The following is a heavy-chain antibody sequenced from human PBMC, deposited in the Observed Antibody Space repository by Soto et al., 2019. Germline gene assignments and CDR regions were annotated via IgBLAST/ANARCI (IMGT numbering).Heavy chain of an antibody. Sequence: PSETLSLTCAVYGGSFSGYYWSWIRQPPGKGLEWIGEINHSGSTYYNPSLKSRVTISVDTSKNQFSLKLSSVTAADTAVYYCARRRGAIWKKIAAERRGYYFDYWGQGTLVTVSS. CDR3: ARRRGAIWKKIAAERRGYYFDY. D-gene: IGHD6-6*01. V-gene: IGHV4-34*09. J-gene: IGHJ4*02. CDR2: INHSGST. CDR1: GGSFSGYY.